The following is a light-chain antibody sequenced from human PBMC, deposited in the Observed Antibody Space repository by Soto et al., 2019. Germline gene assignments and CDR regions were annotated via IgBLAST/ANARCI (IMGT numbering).Light chain of an antibody. CDR3: VLYMGSGIWV. CDR1: SGSVSTSYY. Sequence: QAVVTQEPSFSVSPGGTVTLTCGLSSGSVSTSYYPSWYQQTPGQAPRTLIYSKNTRSSGVPDRFSGSILGNKAALTITGAQTDDESDYYCVLYMGSGIWVFGGGTKVTVL. V-gene: IGLV8-61*01. CDR2: SKN. J-gene: IGLJ3*02.